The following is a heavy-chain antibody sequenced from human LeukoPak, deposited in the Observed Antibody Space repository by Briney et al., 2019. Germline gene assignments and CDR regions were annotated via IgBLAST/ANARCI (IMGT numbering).Heavy chain of an antibody. J-gene: IGHJ4*02. V-gene: IGHV3-30*03. CDR3: ARDSVLRRYYYDSSGYLNY. CDR1: GFTFSSYG. D-gene: IGHD3-22*01. CDR2: ISYDGSNK. Sequence: GSLRLSCAASGFTFSSYGMHWVRQAPGKGLEWVAVISYDGSNKYYADSVKGRFTISRDNAKNSLYLQMNSLRAEDTAVYYCARDSVLRRYYYDSSGYLNYWGQGTLVTVSS.